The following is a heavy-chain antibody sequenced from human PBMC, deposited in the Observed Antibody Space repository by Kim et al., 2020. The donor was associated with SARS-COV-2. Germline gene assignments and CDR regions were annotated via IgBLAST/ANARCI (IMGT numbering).Heavy chain of an antibody. J-gene: IGHJ6*02. Sequence: SETLSLTCTVSGGSISSGSYYWSWIRQPAGKGLEWIGRIYTSGSTNYNPSLKSRVTISVDTSKNQFSLKLSSVTAADTAVYYCARGGYSYAPYYYYGMDVWGQGTTVTVSS. CDR1: GGSISSGSYY. D-gene: IGHD5-18*01. CDR3: ARGGYSYAPYYYYGMDV. CDR2: IYTSGST. V-gene: IGHV4-61*02.